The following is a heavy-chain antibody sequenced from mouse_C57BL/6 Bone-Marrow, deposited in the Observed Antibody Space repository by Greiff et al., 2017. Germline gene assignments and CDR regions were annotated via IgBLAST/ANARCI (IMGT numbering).Heavy chain of an antibody. V-gene: IGHV1-82*01. D-gene: IGHD1-1*01. Sequence: QVQLQQSGPELVKPGASVKISCTASGYAFSSSWMNWVKPRPGKGLEWIGRIYPGDGDTNYHGKFKGKATLTADKSSSTAYMQLCSLTSEDSAVYYGASTDYGSHCIDYWGQGTTLTVSS. J-gene: IGHJ2*01. CDR3: ASTDYGSHCIDY. CDR1: GYAFSSSW. CDR2: IYPGDGDT.